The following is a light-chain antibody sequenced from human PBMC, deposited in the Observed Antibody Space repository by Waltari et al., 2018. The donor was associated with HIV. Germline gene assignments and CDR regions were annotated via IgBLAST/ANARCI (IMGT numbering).Light chain of an antibody. CDR2: EGI. CDR3: CSYGGSSNWV. Sequence: QSALTQPASVSGSPGQSITISCTGTSSDVGNYNLASWYQQHPGKAPKLMIYEGIKRPSGVSNRISGSKSGNTASLTISGLQAEDEADYYCCSYGGSSNWVFGGGTKLTVL. CDR1: SSDVGNYNL. V-gene: IGLV2-23*01. J-gene: IGLJ3*02.